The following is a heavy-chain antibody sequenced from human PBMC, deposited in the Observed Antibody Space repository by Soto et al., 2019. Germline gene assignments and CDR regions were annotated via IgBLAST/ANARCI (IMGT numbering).Heavy chain of an antibody. Sequence: GGSLRLSCAASGLTFSSYGMHWVRQAPGKGLEWVAVISYDGSNKYYADSVKGRFTISRDNSKNTLYLQMNSLRAEDTAVYYCAKAWGSSGYYSSLVDYWGQGTLVTVSS. J-gene: IGHJ4*02. CDR2: ISYDGSNK. V-gene: IGHV3-30*18. CDR1: GLTFSSYG. CDR3: AKAWGSSGYYSSLVDY. D-gene: IGHD3-22*01.